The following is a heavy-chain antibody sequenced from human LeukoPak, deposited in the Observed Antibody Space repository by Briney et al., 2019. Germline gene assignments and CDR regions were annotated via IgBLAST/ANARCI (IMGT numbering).Heavy chain of an antibody. D-gene: IGHD5-12*01. J-gene: IGHJ4*02. CDR3: ARAPTRAYSDYFDS. V-gene: IGHV3-30*09. CDR1: GFGFSTSA. Sequence: GGSLRLSCEGSGFGFSTSAMHWVRQAPGKGLEWVAIVLYNGSDTHHSDSVKGRFVISRDNSRNTLYLQMNSLRPEDTAVYYCARAPTRAYSDYFDSWGQGTLVTVSS. CDR2: VLYNGSDT.